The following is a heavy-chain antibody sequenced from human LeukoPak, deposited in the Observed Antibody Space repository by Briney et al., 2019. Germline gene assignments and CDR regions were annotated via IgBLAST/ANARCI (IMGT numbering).Heavy chain of an antibody. D-gene: IGHD1-26*01. J-gene: IGHJ5*02. Sequence: GGSLRLSCAASGFTFSSYAMHWVRQAPGKGLEWVAVISYDGSNKYYADSVKGRFTISRDNSKNTLYLQMNSLRAEDTAVYYCARVGIVGATTRGWLDPWGQGTLVTVSS. CDR2: ISYDGSNK. CDR3: ARVGIVGATTRGWLDP. CDR1: GFTFSSYA. V-gene: IGHV3-30*01.